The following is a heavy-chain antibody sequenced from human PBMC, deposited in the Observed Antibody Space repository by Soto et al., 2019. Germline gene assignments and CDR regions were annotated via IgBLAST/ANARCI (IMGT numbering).Heavy chain of an antibody. CDR1: GGSISSGDYY. J-gene: IGHJ6*02. CDR3: ARAPGGWYYGMDV. Sequence: SETLSLTCTVSGGSISSGDYYWSWIRQPPGKGLEWIGYIYYSGSTYYNPSLKSRVTISVDTSKNQFSLKLSSVTAADTAVYYCARAPGGWYYGMDVWGQGTTVTVSS. CDR2: IYYSGST. V-gene: IGHV4-30-4*01. D-gene: IGHD3-16*01.